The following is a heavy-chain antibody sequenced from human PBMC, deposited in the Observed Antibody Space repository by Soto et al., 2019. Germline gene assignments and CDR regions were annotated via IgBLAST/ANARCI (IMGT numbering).Heavy chain of an antibody. D-gene: IGHD2-15*01. CDR2: INAGNGNT. J-gene: IGHJ3*02. CDR3: ARDLIRVLVVSANSPDAFDI. V-gene: IGHV1-3*01. CDR1: GYTFTSYA. Sequence: ASVRVSCKASGYTFTSYAMHWVRQAPGQRLEWMGWINAGNGNTKYSQKFQGRVTITRDTSASTAYMELSSLRSEDTAVYYCARDLIRVLVVSANSPDAFDIWGQGTMVTVSS.